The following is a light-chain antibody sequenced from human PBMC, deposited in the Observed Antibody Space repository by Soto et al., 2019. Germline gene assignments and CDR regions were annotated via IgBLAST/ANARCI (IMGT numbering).Light chain of an antibody. Sequence: ELVLTQSQGTLSLSPGERANLSCRASQSVSSSYLAWYQQKPGQASRLLIYGASSRATGIPDRFSGSGSGTDFTLTISILEPEDFAVYYCQQYGSSPRVTFGVGTKVEIK. CDR2: GAS. CDR1: QSVSSSY. CDR3: QQYGSSPRVT. J-gene: IGKJ4*01. V-gene: IGKV3-20*01.